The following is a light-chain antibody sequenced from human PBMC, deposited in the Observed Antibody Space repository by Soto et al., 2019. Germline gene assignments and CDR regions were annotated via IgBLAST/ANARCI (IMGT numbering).Light chain of an antibody. J-gene: IGLJ2*01. CDR3: SSFARGDNPHVL. CDR2: EVT. CDR1: SSDVAGSDY. V-gene: IGLV2-8*01. Sequence: QYVLTQPPSASGSPGQSVTISWTGTSSDVAGSDYVSWYQQHPGKAPKLIIYEVTKRPAGVPDRFSGSKSGNTASLTVSGLQADDESYYYCSSFARGDNPHVLFGGGTKLTVL.